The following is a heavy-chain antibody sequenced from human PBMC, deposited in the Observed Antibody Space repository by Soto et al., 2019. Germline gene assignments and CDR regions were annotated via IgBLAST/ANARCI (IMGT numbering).Heavy chain of an antibody. CDR1: GFTFSSYG. CDR3: AKDSWDIVVVPAASGWSYFDY. V-gene: IGHV3-30*18. J-gene: IGHJ4*02. CDR2: ISYDGSNK. Sequence: GGSLRLSCAASGFTFSSYGMHWVRQAPGKGLEWVAVISYDGSNKYYADSVKGRFTISRDNSKNTLYLQMNSLRAEDTAVYYCAKDSWDIVVVPAASGWSYFDYWGQGTLVTVSS. D-gene: IGHD2-2*01.